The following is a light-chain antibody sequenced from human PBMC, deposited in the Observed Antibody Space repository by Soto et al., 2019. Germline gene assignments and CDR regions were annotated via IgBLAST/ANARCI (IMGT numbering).Light chain of an antibody. V-gene: IGLV3-21*02. CDR3: QVWDNGSDHWV. J-gene: IGLJ3*02. CDR2: DGS. CDR1: NIGTKS. Sequence: SYELTQPPSVSVAPGQTARIACGGTNIGTKSVHWYQQKPGQAPVLVVYDGSDRPSGIPERFSGSNSGNTATLTISRVEAGDEAAYSCQVWDNGSDHWVFGGGTKLTVL.